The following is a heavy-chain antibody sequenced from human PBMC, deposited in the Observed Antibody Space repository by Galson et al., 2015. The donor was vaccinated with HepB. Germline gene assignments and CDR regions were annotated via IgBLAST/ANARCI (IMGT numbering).Heavy chain of an antibody. D-gene: IGHD3-22*01. CDR1: GFTFSSYG. J-gene: IGHJ4*02. V-gene: IGHV3-33*08. Sequence: SLRLSCAASGFTFSSYGMHWVRQAPGKGLEWVAAIWYDGSNKYYADSVKGRFTISRDNPKNTLYLQMNSLRAEDTAVYYCAREDYYDSSGYYESHPWYYFDYWGQGTLVTVSS. CDR2: IWYDGSNK. CDR3: AREDYYDSSGYYESHPWYYFDY.